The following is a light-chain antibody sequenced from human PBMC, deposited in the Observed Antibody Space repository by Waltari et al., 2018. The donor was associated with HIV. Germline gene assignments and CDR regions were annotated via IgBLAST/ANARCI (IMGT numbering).Light chain of an antibody. CDR3: YSAADNNLRI. J-gene: IGLJ2*01. Sequence: SYELPQLSSVSVSPGHPARLTCSGDFLTEKYARWFQQKPGQAPVLLIYKDSERPSVFPDRFSASSSGTTVTLTISGAQVEDEGDYYCYSAADNNLRIFGGGTKLTVL. CDR1: FLTEKY. V-gene: IGLV3-27*01. CDR2: KDS.